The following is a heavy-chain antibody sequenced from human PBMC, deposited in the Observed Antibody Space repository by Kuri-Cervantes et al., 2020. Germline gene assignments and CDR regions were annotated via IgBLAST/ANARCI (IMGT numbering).Heavy chain of an antibody. D-gene: IGHD2-15*01. CDR1: GFTFSSYA. CDR2: ISGSGGST. J-gene: IGHJ6*02. CDR3: ARDMVVVVAAAPAHYYFGMDV. V-gene: IGHV3-23*01. Sequence: GGSLRLSCAASGFTFSSYAMSWVRQAPGKGLEWVSAISGSGGSTYYADSVKGRFTISRDNAKNSLYLQMNSLRAEDTAFYYCARDMVVVVAAAPAHYYFGMDVWGQGTTVTVSS.